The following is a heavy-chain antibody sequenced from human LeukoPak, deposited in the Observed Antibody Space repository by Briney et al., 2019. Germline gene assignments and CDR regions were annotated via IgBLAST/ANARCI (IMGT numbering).Heavy chain of an antibody. D-gene: IGHD3-22*01. J-gene: IGHJ4*02. Sequence: GRSLRLSCVASGFTFDDYGMFWVRQTPGKGLEWVSAISWNSGIIAYADSVKGRFTIFRDNAKNSLYLQMNSLRVEDTAVYYCAKDRFFYDSGSKANWGQGTLVTVSS. CDR3: AKDRFFYDSGSKAN. V-gene: IGHV3-9*01. CDR1: GFTFDDYG. CDR2: ISWNSGII.